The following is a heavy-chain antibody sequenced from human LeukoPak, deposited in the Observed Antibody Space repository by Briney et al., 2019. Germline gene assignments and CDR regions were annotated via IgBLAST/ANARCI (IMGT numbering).Heavy chain of an antibody. CDR2: ISWNSGSI. D-gene: IGHD4-17*01. CDR1: GFTFDDYA. CDR3: ARDAGGTVSEKRGYYFDY. V-gene: IGHV3-9*01. Sequence: SLRLSCAASGFTFDDYAMHWVRPAPGKGLEWVSGISWNSGSIGYADSVKGRFTISRDNAKNSLYLQMNSLRAEDTAVYYCARDAGGTVSEKRGYYFDYWGQGTLVTVSS. J-gene: IGHJ4*02.